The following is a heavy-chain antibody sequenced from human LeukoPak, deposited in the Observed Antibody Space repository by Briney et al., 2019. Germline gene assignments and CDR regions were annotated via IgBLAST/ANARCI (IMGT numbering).Heavy chain of an antibody. CDR3: SRLLSSGLPKY. V-gene: IGHV4-59*08. CDR1: GGSISRYY. CDR2: IHYTGTT. J-gene: IGHJ4*02. D-gene: IGHD3-22*01. Sequence: PSETLSLTCTVSGGSISRYYWSWIRQSPGKGLEWIAYIHYTGTTNYNPSLKSRVTISLDASKNQFSLKLTSVTAADTAVYYCSRLLSSGLPKYWGQGALVTVSS.